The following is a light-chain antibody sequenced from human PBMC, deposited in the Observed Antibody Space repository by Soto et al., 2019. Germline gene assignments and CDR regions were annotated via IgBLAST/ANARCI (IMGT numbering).Light chain of an antibody. CDR2: AAS. CDR3: LQDYNSLRT. J-gene: IGKJ1*01. V-gene: IGKV1-6*01. CDR1: QGIRND. Sequence: AIQMTQSPSSLSASVGDRVTITCRASQGIRNDLGWYQQKPGKAPKLLIYAASSLQSGVPSRFSGSGSGTDFTLTISSLLTEDVATYYCLQDYNSLRTFGQGTKVEIK.